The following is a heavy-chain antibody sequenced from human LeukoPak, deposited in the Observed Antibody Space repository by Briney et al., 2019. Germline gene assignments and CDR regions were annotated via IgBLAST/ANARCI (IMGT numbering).Heavy chain of an antibody. CDR1: GYTFTGYY. V-gene: IGHV1-2*06. D-gene: IGHD5-24*01. J-gene: IGHJ4*02. CDR2: INPNSGGT. CDR3: ARGDGYNWDYFDY. Sequence: ASVKVSCKAAGYTFTGYYMFWVRQAPGQGLEWMGRINPNSGGTNYAQKFQGRVTMTRDTSISTAYMELSRPRSDDTAVYYCARGDGYNWDYFDYWGQGTLVTVSS.